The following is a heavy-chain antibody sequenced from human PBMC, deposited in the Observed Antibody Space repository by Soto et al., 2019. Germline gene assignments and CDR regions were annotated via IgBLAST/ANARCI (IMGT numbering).Heavy chain of an antibody. V-gene: IGHV3-48*02. CDR3: ARSSYSSDRGPFDP. Sequence: PGGSLRLSCAASGFTFSSYSMNWVRQAPGKGLEWVSYISSSSSTIYYADSVKGRFTISRDNAKNSLYLQMNSLRDEDTAVYYCARSSYSSDRGPFDPWGQGTLVTVSS. CDR1: GFTFSSYS. D-gene: IGHD6-19*01. J-gene: IGHJ5*02. CDR2: ISSSSSTI.